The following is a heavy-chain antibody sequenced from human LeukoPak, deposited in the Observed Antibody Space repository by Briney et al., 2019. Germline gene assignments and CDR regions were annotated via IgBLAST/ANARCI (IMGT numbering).Heavy chain of an antibody. CDR3: AKVSGPSGPPY. CDR2: ISYDGSNK. V-gene: IGHV3-30*12. Sequence: GRSLRLSCAASGFTFSSYGMHWVRQAPGKGLEWVAVISYDGSNKYYADSVKGRFTISRDNSKNTLYLQMNSLSAEDTAVYYCAKVSGPSGPPYWGQGTLVTVSS. D-gene: IGHD3-10*01. J-gene: IGHJ4*02. CDR1: GFTFSSYG.